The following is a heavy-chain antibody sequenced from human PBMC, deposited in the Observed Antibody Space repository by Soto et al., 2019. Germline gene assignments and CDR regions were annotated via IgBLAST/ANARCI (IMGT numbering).Heavy chain of an antibody. CDR1: GYTLTELS. V-gene: IGHV1-24*01. J-gene: IGHJ5*02. D-gene: IGHD3-22*01. Sequence: ASVKASCKVSGYTLTELSMHWVRQAPGKGLEWMGGFDPEDGETIYAQKFQGRVTMTEDTSTDTAYMELSSLRSEDTAVYYCATCLRYYYDSSGYYHNWFDPWGQGTLVTVSS. CDR3: ATCLRYYYDSSGYYHNWFDP. CDR2: FDPEDGET.